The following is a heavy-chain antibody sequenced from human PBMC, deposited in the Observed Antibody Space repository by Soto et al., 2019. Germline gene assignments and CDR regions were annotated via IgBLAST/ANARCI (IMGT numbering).Heavy chain of an antibody. CDR1: GYTLTELS. D-gene: IGHD2-2*01. CDR2: FDPEDGET. CDR3: ATHYQLLWRNGMDV. V-gene: IGHV1-24*01. Sequence: GASVKVSCKVSGYTLTELSMHWVRQAPGKGLEWMGGFDPEDGETIYAQKFQGRVTMTEDTSTDTAYMELSSLRSEDTAVYYCATHYQLLWRNGMDVWGQGTTVTVSS. J-gene: IGHJ6*02.